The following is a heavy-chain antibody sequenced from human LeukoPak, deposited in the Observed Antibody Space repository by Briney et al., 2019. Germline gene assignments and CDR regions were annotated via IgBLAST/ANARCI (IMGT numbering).Heavy chain of an antibody. D-gene: IGHD1-26*01. CDR2: ISSSSSYI. V-gene: IGHV3-21*01. CDR1: GFTFSSYS. J-gene: IGHJ4*02. CDR3: ARASIVGATTKTDY. Sequence: GGSLRLSCAASGFTFSSYSMNWVRQAPGKGLEWVSSISSSSSYIYYADSVKGRFTIFRDNAKNSLYLQMNSLRAEDTAVYYCARASIVGATTKTDYWGQGTLVTVSS.